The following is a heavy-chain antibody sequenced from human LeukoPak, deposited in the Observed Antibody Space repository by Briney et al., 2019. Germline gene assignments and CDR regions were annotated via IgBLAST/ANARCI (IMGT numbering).Heavy chain of an antibody. D-gene: IGHD3-10*01. J-gene: IGHJ6*03. CDR2: IYTSGST. CDR1: GGSISSDSYY. Sequence: SETLSLTCTVSGGSISSDSYYWSWIRQPAGRGLEWIGRIYTSGSTNYNPSLKSRVTMSVDTSKNQFSLKLSSVTAADTAVYYCARVQGSGSYYRHYYYYYMDVWGKGTTVTISS. V-gene: IGHV4-61*02. CDR3: ARVQGSGSYYRHYYYYYMDV.